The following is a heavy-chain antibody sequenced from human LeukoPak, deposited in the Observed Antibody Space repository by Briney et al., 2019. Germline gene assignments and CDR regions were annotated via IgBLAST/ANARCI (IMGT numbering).Heavy chain of an antibody. CDR1: GGSISSYY. J-gene: IGHJ4*02. CDR2: IYYSGST. V-gene: IGHV4-59*12. Sequence: SETLSLTCTVSGGSISSYYWSWIRQPPGKGLEWIGYIYYSGSTNYNPSLKSRVTISVDTSKNQFSLKLSSVTAADTAVYYCARVRAAAGTSDFDYWGQGTLVTVSS. CDR3: ARVRAAAGTSDFDY. D-gene: IGHD6-13*01.